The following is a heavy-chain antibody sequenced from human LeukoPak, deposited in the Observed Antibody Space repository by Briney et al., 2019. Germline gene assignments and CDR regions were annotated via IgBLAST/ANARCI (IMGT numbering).Heavy chain of an antibody. J-gene: IGHJ4*02. V-gene: IGHV3-30*04. CDR3: ARDRVQIWSYVGTFDS. Sequence: GGSLRLSCAASGFTFTTYTMHWLRQTPGKGLEWVAVIPNDGRNIDYAVFVQGRFTISRDIPKNTLYLQMNSLWPEDTAVYYCARDRVQIWSYVGTFDSWGQGSLVTVSS. CDR2: IPNDGRNI. CDR1: GFTFTTYT. D-gene: IGHD1-1*01.